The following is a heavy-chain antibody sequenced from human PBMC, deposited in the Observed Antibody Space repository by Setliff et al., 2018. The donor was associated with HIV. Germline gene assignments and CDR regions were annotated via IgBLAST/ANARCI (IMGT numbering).Heavy chain of an antibody. Sequence: SVKVSCKASGGTLSTSAIGWLRQAPGQGLEWMGGFIPMFGITQYAPKFQGSVTITADESTITVYMELNSLRSEDTAVYYCARQKAAEYSSSFWSDTWGQGTLVTVSS. J-gene: IGHJ5*02. CDR1: GGTLSTSA. D-gene: IGHD6-6*01. CDR2: FIPMFGIT. V-gene: IGHV1-69*13. CDR3: ARQKAAEYSSSFWSDT.